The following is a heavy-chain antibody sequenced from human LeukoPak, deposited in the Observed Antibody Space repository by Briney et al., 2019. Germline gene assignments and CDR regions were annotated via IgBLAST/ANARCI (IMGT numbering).Heavy chain of an antibody. CDR3: ASGGHDILTGYFGAFDI. CDR2: INPNSGGT. Sequence: ASVKVSCKASGYTFTGYYMHWVRQAPGQGLEWMGWINPNSGGTNYAQKFQGRVTMTRDTSISTAYMELSRLRSDDTAVYYCASGGHDILTGYFGAFDIWGQGTMVTVFS. D-gene: IGHD3-9*01. J-gene: IGHJ3*02. CDR1: GYTFTGYY. V-gene: IGHV1-2*02.